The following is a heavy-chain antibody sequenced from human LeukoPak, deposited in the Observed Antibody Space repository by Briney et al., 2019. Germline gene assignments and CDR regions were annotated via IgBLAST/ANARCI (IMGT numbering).Heavy chain of an antibody. D-gene: IGHD6-13*01. CDR1: GGSFSGYY. J-gene: IGHJ4*02. V-gene: IGHV4-34*01. Sequence: SETLSLTCAVYGGSFSGYYWSWIRQAPGKGLEWIGEINHSGSTNYNPSLKSRVTISVDTSKNQFSLKLSSVTAADTAVYYCARRIAAAGSGDYWGQGTLVTVSS. CDR3: ARRIAAAGSGDY. CDR2: INHSGST.